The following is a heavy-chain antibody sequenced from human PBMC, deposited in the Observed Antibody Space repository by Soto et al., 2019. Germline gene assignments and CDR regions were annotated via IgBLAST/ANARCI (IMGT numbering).Heavy chain of an antibody. D-gene: IGHD6-13*01. CDR2: IYYSGST. CDR3: ATSYGNAWYTY. CDR1: GGSISSGGYS. J-gene: IGHJ4*02. V-gene: IGHV4-31*02. Sequence: SETLSLTCTVSGGSISSGGYSWSWIRQHPGKGLEWIGYIYYSGSTYYNPSLKSRVTISVDRSKNQFTLQLTSVTVADTAVYYCATSYGNAWYTYWGQGTQVTVSS.